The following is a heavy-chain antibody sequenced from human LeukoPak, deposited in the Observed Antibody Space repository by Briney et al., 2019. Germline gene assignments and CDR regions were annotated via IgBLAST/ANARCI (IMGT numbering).Heavy chain of an antibody. CDR2: ISPSGTDI. Sequence: GGSLRLSCAVSGFTFSDTYMTWIRQAPGKGLESLSYISPSGTDISYADSVKGRFTISRDNAKNSLYLQMNSLRVEDTAVYYCTRDPRNLDYWGQGTLVTVSS. J-gene: IGHJ4*02. V-gene: IGHV3-11*01. D-gene: IGHD1-14*01. CDR1: GFTFSDTY. CDR3: TRDPRNLDY.